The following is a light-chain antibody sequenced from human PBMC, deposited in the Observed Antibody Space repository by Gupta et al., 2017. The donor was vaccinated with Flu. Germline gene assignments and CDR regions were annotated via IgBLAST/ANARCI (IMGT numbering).Light chain of an antibody. J-gene: IGLJ2*01. CDR1: KLGDKY. Sequence: SYALTQPPSVSASPGQTASITCSGDKLGDKYACWYQQKPGQSPVLVIYQDSKRPSGTPERFSGSNSGNTATLTISGTQAMDEADYYCQAWDSSTEVVFGGGTKLTVL. CDR3: QAWDSSTEVV. V-gene: IGLV3-1*01. CDR2: QDS.